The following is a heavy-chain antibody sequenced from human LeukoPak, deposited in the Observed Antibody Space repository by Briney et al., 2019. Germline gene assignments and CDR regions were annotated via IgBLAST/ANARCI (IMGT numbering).Heavy chain of an antibody. Sequence: GGSLRLSCAASGFTVSSNHMSWVRQAPGKGLEWVSVIYTGGSTYYADSVKGRFTISRDNSKNTLYLQMNSLRVDDTAMYYCARDSYGGYWGQGTLVTVSS. V-gene: IGHV3-53*01. J-gene: IGHJ4*02. CDR2: IYTGGST. CDR3: ARDSYGGY. D-gene: IGHD2-21*01. CDR1: GFTVSSNH.